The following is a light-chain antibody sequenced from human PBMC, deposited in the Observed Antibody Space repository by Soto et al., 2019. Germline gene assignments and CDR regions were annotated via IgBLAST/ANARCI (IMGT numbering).Light chain of an antibody. CDR2: AAS. V-gene: IGKV1-6*01. J-gene: IGKJ1*01. CDR1: QGIRND. Sequence: AIQMTQSPSSLSASVGDRVTITCRASQGIRNDLGWYQQKPGKAPKLLIFAASSLQSGVSSRFSGSGSGTDFTLPISTLQPEDFATYYCLQDYNCPPTFGQGTKVEIK. CDR3: LQDYNCPPT.